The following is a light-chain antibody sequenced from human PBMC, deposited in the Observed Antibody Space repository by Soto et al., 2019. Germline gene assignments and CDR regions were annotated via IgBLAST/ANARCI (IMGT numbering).Light chain of an antibody. CDR1: QSISSY. CDR2: GAS. CDR3: QQYNRYSFT. J-gene: IGKJ5*01. Sequence: IQMTLSPCSLSASVGDRVTITCRASQSISSYLNWYQQKPGQAPKLLIYGASSLASGVPSRFSGGGSGTDFTLTISSLQPDDFATYYCQQYNRYSFTFGQGTRVDIK. V-gene: IGKV1-5*01.